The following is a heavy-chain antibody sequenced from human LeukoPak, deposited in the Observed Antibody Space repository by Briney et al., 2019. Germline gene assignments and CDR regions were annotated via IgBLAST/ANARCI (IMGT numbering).Heavy chain of an antibody. D-gene: IGHD3-9*01. V-gene: IGHV7-4-1*02. Sequence: GASVKVSCKASGYTFTSYAMNWVRQAPGQGLEWMGWINTNTGNPTYAQGFTGRFVFSLDTSVSTAYLQISSLKAEDTAVCYCARGTPTSYYDILTGYYKPRHFDYWGQGTLVTVSS. J-gene: IGHJ4*02. CDR1: GYTFTSYA. CDR3: ARGTPTSYYDILTGYYKPRHFDY. CDR2: INTNTGNP.